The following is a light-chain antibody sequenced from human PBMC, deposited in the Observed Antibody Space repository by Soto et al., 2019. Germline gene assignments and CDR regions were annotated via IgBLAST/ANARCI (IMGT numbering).Light chain of an antibody. CDR3: QQFRT. Sequence: RMMNLSPATLSVSPGERATLSCRASQSVSSNLAWYQQKPGQAPRLLIYGASTRATGIPARFSGSGSGTDFTLTISRLETEDFAVYYCQQFRTFGQGTKV. V-gene: IGKV3-15*01. CDR1: QSVSSN. J-gene: IGKJ1*01. CDR2: GAS.